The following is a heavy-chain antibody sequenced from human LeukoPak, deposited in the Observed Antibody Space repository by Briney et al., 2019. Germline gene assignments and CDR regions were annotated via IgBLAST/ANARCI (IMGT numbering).Heavy chain of an antibody. V-gene: IGHV4-38-2*02. D-gene: IGHD4-11*01. Sequence: PSETLSLTCTVSGYSISSGYYWGWIRQPPGKGLEWIGSIYYSGSTYYNPSLKSRVTISVDTSKNQFSLKLSSVTAADTAVYYCAREPYTETQVFDYWGQGTLVTVSS. CDR1: GYSISSGYY. CDR2: IYYSGST. J-gene: IGHJ4*02. CDR3: AREPYTETQVFDY.